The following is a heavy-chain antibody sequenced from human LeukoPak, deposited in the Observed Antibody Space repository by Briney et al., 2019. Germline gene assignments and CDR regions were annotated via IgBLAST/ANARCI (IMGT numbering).Heavy chain of an antibody. D-gene: IGHD3-3*01. Sequence: ASVMVSCKASGGTFSSYAISWVRQAPGQGLEWMGGIIPIFGTANYAQKFQGRVTITADESTSTAYMELSSLRSEDTAVYYCARSPVFDFWSGYYYYYMDVWGKGTTVTVSS. J-gene: IGHJ6*03. CDR2: IIPIFGTA. V-gene: IGHV1-69*13. CDR3: ARSPVFDFWSGYYYYYMDV. CDR1: GGTFSSYA.